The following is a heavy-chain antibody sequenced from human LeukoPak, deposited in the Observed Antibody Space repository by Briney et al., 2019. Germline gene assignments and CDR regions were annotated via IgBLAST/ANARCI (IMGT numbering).Heavy chain of an antibody. CDR2: INPSGGST. CDR1: GYTFTSYY. Sequence: ASVKISCKASGYTFTSYYMHCVRQAPGQGLEWMGIINPSGGSTTYAQNFQGSVTMTSDTSTSTIYMELSSLRSEDTAVYYCGRGSTVTTLYYYYYYMDVCGKGTTVTISS. J-gene: IGHJ6*03. CDR3: GRGSTVTTLYYYYYYMDV. V-gene: IGHV1-46*01. D-gene: IGHD4-17*01.